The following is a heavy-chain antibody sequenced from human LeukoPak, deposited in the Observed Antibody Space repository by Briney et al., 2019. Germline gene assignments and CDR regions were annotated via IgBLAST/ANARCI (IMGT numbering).Heavy chain of an antibody. D-gene: IGHD6-19*01. CDR1: GGSISSYY. V-gene: IGHV4-59*01. CDR3: ARVIRSSGWYLDY. Sequence: SETLSLTCTVSGGSISSYYWSWIRQPPGKGLEWIGYIYYSGSTNYNPSLKSRVTISVDTSKNQFSLKLSSVTAADTAVYYCARVIRSSGWYLDYWGQGALVTVSS. CDR2: IYYSGST. J-gene: IGHJ4*02.